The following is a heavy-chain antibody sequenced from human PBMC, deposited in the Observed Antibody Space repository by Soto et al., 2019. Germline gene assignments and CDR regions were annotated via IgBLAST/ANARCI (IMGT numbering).Heavy chain of an antibody. CDR2: IKSKTDGGTT. CDR1: GFTFSNAW. J-gene: IGHJ4*02. D-gene: IGHD3-9*01. Sequence: VQLVESGGGLVKPGGSLRLSCAASGFTFSNAWMNWVRQAPGKGLEWVGRIKSKTDGGTTDYAAPVKGRFTISRDDSKNTLYLQMNSLKTEDTAVYYCTTKVHDILTGYYSYYFDYWGQGTLVTVSS. CDR3: TTKVHDILTGYYSYYFDY. V-gene: IGHV3-15*07.